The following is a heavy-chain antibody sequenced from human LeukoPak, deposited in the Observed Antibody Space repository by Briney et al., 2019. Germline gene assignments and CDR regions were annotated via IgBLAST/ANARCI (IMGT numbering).Heavy chain of an antibody. V-gene: IGHV3-74*03. D-gene: IGHD5-12*01. Sequence: GGSLRLSCVGSGFTISNYWMHWVRQAPGTGLVWVSRIHPDGSITTYADSVKGRFTISRDNAKNTLYLQMNRLRDEDTAVYYCAPQQTYSPYNWFDPWGQGTLVTVSS. CDR2: IHPDGSIT. J-gene: IGHJ5*02. CDR1: GFTISNYW. CDR3: APQQTYSPYNWFDP.